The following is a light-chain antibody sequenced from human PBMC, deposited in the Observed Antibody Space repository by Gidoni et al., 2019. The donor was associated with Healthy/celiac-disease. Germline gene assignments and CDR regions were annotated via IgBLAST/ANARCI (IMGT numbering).Light chain of an antibody. V-gene: IGKV1-5*03. CDR2: KAS. CDR1: PSISSR. CDR3: QQYNSYGT. J-gene: IGKJ1*01. Sequence: DIPITQSPSTLSASVGDRVTITCRASPSISSRLAWYHQKPGKAPKLLIYKASSLESGVPSRFSGSGSGTEFTLTISSLQPDDLATYYCQQYNSYGTFGQGTKVEIK.